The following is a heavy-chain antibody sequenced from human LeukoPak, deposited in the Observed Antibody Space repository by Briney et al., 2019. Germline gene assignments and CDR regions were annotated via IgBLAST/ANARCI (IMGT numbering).Heavy chain of an antibody. CDR2: INPNSGGT. J-gene: IGHJ4*02. D-gene: IGHD6-13*01. Sequence: GASVKVSCKASGYTFTGYYMHWVRQAPGQGLEWMGWINPNSGGTNYAQKFQGRVTMTRDTSISTAYMELSRLRSDDTAVYYCARSRRLARSSSSFDYWGQGTLVTVSS. V-gene: IGHV1-2*02. CDR3: ARSRRLARSSSSFDY. CDR1: GYTFTGYY.